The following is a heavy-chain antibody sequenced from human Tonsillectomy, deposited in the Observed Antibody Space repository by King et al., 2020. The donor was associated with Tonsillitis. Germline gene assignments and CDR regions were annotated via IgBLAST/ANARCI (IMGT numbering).Heavy chain of an antibody. CDR2: IWYDGSNK. V-gene: IGHV3-33*08. CDR3: ARKGFCSGGSCVSWYYVDV. D-gene: IGHD2-15*01. Sequence: VQLVESGGDLVQPGGSLRLSCAASGFTFSSYGIYWVRQAPGKGLEWVAVIWYDGSNKYYADSVKGRFTISRDNSKNTVSLQMNSLRAEDTAVYYCARKGFCSGGSCVSWYYVDVGGKGTTVTVSS. CDR1: GFTFSSYG. J-gene: IGHJ6*03.